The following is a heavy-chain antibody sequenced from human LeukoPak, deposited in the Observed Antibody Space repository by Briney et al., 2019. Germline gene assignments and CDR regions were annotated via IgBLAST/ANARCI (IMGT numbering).Heavy chain of an antibody. CDR3: VRGGPSTWS. D-gene: IGHD2-15*01. CDR1: GFTFSSYA. J-gene: IGHJ5*02. CDR2: ISYDGSNK. Sequence: PGRSLRLSCAASGFTFSSYAMHWVRQAPGKGLEWVAVISYDGSNKYYADSVKGRFTISRDNSKNTLYLQMNNLRAEDTAVYYCVRGGPSTWSWGQGTLVTVSS. V-gene: IGHV3-30-3*01.